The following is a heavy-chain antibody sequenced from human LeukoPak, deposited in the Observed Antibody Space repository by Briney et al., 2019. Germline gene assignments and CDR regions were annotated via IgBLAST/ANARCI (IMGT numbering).Heavy chain of an antibody. V-gene: IGHV1-69*05. D-gene: IGHD6-25*01. CDR2: IIPIFGTA. Sequence: SVKVSCKASGGTFSSYANSWVRQAPGQGLKWMGGIIPIFGTANYAQKFQGRVTITTDESTSTAYMELSSLRSEDTAVYYCARGSEAAYHYYMDVWGKGTTVTVSS. CDR3: ARGSEAAYHYYMDV. J-gene: IGHJ6*03. CDR1: GGTFSSYA.